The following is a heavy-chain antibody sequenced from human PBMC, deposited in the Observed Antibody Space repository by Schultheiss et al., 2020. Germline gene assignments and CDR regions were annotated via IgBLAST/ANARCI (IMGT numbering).Heavy chain of an antibody. V-gene: IGHV3-23*01. CDR1: GFTFSSYG. CDR2: ISGSAGST. D-gene: IGHD1-7*01. Sequence: GGSLRLSCAASGFTFSSYGMHWVRQAPGKGLEWVSAISGSAGSTYYADSVKGRFTISRDNSKNTLDLQMNSLRAEDTAVYFCAKYGSAELRPDYWGQGTLVTVSS. J-gene: IGHJ4*02. CDR3: AKYGSAELRPDY.